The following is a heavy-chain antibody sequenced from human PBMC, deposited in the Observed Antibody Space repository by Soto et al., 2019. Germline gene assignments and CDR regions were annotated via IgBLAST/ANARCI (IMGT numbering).Heavy chain of an antibody. Sequence: QVQLQESDPGLVKPSQTLSLTCTVSGGSISSGGYYWSWIRQHPGKGLEWIGYIYYSGRTYYNTSLNSRVTISVDTSKDQFSLKLSSVTAADTAVYYCARDEGECGMDVWGQGTTVTVSS. CDR2: IYYSGRT. D-gene: IGHD3-10*01. CDR3: ARDEGECGMDV. J-gene: IGHJ6*02. CDR1: GGSISSGGYY. V-gene: IGHV4-31*03.